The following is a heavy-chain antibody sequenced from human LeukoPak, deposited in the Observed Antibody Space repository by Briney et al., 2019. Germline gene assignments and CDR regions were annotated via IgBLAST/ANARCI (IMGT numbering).Heavy chain of an antibody. CDR1: GFTFSSYA. V-gene: IGHV3-23*01. Sequence: GSLRLSSAASGFTFSSYAMSWVRRAPGKGLEWVSAISGSGGSTYYADSVKGRFTISRDNSKNTLYLQMNSLRAEDTAVYYCAKGTDGRRGEIFDYWGQGTLVTVSS. D-gene: IGHD3-10*01. CDR2: ISGSGGST. J-gene: IGHJ4*02. CDR3: AKGTDGRRGEIFDY.